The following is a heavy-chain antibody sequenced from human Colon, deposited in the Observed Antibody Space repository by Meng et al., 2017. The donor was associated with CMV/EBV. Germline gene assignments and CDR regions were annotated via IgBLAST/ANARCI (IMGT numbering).Heavy chain of an antibody. CDR3: GKDYSRRLIPFDY. Sequence: GESLKISCAASGFTFSSYAMSWVRQAPGKGLEWVSGISGSGNSRYYADSVKGRFTISRDRSKNTLYLEMNSRRTDNTAVYYCGKDYSRRLIPFDYWGQGTLVTVSS. V-gene: IGHV3-23*01. CDR1: GFTFSSYA. D-gene: IGHD6-13*01. CDR2: ISGSGNSR. J-gene: IGHJ4*02.